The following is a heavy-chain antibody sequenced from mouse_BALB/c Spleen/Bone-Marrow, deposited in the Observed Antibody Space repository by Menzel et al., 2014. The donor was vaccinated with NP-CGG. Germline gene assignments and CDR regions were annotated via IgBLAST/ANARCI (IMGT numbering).Heavy chain of an antibody. Sequence: QGQLKDSGAEMVKPGASGKLSCKASGDIFTSYYMYWVKQRPGQGLEWIGGINPNNSGTNFNEKFKSEATPTVDKSSSTAYMELSSLTSEDSAVYYCARGRYDSDGWYFDVWGAGTTVTVSS. CDR2: INPNNSGT. D-gene: IGHD2-4*01. CDR1: GDIFTSYY. CDR3: ARGRYDSDGWYFDV. V-gene: IGHV1-53*01. J-gene: IGHJ1*01.